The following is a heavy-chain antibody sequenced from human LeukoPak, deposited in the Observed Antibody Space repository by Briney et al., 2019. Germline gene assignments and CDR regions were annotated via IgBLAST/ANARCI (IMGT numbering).Heavy chain of an antibody. CDR2: ISYDGSNK. Sequence: GGSLRLSCAASGFTFSSYGMHWVRQAPGKGLEWVAVISYDGSNKYYAGSVKGRFTISRDNSKNTLYLQMNSLRAEDTAVYYCAKDQRPYYYDSSGYPIDYWGQGTLVTVSS. CDR1: GFTFSSYG. J-gene: IGHJ4*02. CDR3: AKDQRPYYYDSSGYPIDY. V-gene: IGHV3-30*18. D-gene: IGHD3-22*01.